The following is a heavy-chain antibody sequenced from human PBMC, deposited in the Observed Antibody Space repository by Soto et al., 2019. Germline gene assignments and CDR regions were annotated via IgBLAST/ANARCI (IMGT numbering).Heavy chain of an antibody. Sequence: ASVKVSCKASGGTFSSYTISWVRQAPGQGLEWMGRIIPILGMANYAQKFQGRVTITADKSTSTAYMELSSLRSEDTAVYYCARGPGVSSGGNPRINYFDYWGQGTLVTVSS. D-gene: IGHD2-15*01. CDR3: ARGPGVSSGGNPRINYFDY. V-gene: IGHV1-69*02. CDR1: GGTFSSYT. CDR2: IIPILGMA. J-gene: IGHJ4*02.